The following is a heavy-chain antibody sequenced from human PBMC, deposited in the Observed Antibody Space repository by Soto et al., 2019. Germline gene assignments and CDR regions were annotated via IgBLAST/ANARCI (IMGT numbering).Heavy chain of an antibody. CDR3: ARGMTPPGAPAWYYFDS. J-gene: IGHJ4*02. CDR2: FSLSGTT. Sequence: PSETLSLTCTVSGASITGTSYWSWFRHPAGKGLEWIGRFSLSGTTNYNPSLRSRVTMSADVSKNQFSLRLTSVTAADTALYYCARGMTPPGAPAWYYFDSWGQGTLVTVSS. V-gene: IGHV4-4*07. CDR1: GASITGTSY. D-gene: IGHD2-8*02.